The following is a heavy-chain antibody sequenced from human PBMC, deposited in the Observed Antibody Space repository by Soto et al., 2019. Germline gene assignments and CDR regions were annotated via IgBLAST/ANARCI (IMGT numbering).Heavy chain of an antibody. J-gene: IGHJ6*02. CDR1: GGSFSGYY. D-gene: IGHD4-17*01. CDR3: ARGGEGYDYGDYYDYYYYYGMDV. Sequence: LETLSLTCAVYGGSFSGYYWSWIRQPPGKGLEWIGEINHSGSTNYNPSLKSRVTISVDTSKNQFSLKLSSVTAADTAVYYCARGGEGYDYGDYYDYYYYYGMDVWGQGTTVTVSS. V-gene: IGHV4-34*01. CDR2: INHSGST.